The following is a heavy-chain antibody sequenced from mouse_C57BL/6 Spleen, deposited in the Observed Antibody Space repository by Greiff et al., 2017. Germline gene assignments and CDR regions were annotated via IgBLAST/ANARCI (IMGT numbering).Heavy chain of an antibody. J-gene: IGHJ3*01. Sequence: EVQLQQSGAELVRPGASVKLSCTASGFNIKDYYMHWVKQRPEQGLERIGRIDPEDGDTEYAPKFQGKATMTADTSSNTAYLQLSSLTSEDTAVYYCTTGYGSSSWFAYWGQGTLVTVSA. CDR1: GFNIKDYY. V-gene: IGHV14-1*01. D-gene: IGHD1-1*01. CDR2: IDPEDGDT. CDR3: TTGYGSSSWFAY.